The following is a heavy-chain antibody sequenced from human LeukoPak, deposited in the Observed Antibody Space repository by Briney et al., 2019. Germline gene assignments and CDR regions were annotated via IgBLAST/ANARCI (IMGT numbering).Heavy chain of an antibody. CDR1: GYSISSGYY. CDR2: IYHSGST. CDR3: ARNRGGPSIVATIIGGFDY. Sequence: SETLSLTCTVSGYSISSGYYWGWIRQPPGKGLEWIGSIYHSGSTYYNPSLKSRVTISVDTSKNQFSLKLSSVTAADTAVYYCARNRGGPSIVATIIGGFDYWGQGTLVTVSS. V-gene: IGHV4-38-2*02. D-gene: IGHD5-12*01. J-gene: IGHJ4*02.